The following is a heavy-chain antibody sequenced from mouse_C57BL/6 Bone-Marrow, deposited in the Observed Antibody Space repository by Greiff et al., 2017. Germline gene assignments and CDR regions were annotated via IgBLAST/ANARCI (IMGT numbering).Heavy chain of an antibody. CDR1: GYTFTSYW. Sequence: VQRVESGAELAKPGASVKLSCKASGYTFTSYWMHWVKQRPGQGLEWIGYINPSSGYTKYNQKFKDKATLTADKSSSTAYMQLSSLTYEDSAVYYCARFYYGSSYAMDYWGQGTSVTVSS. J-gene: IGHJ4*01. V-gene: IGHV1-7*01. D-gene: IGHD1-1*01. CDR3: ARFYYGSSYAMDY. CDR2: INPSSGYT.